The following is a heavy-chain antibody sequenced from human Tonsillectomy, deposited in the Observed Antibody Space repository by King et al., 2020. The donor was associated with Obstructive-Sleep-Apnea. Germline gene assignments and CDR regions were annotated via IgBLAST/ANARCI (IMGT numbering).Heavy chain of an antibody. V-gene: IGHV1-18*01. J-gene: IGHJ4*02. CDR3: ARPTVAGNSGLDY. D-gene: IGHD6-19*01. CDR1: GYTFTSYG. CDR2: ISAYNGNT. Sequence: QLVQSVAEVKKPGASVKVSCKASGYTFTSYGISWMRQTPGQGLECMGWISAYNGNTNYAHKHQGRVNMTTDTSTSTAYMELRSLRSDDTAVYYCARPTVAGNSGLDYWGQGTLVTVSS.